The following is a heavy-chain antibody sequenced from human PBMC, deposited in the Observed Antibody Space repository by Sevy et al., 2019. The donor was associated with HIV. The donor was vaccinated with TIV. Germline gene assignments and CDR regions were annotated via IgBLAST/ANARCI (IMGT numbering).Heavy chain of an antibody. J-gene: IGHJ6*02. CDR3: AREAVAGRSGPGKADYCYAGMDV. CDR1: GFIFSDYW. V-gene: IGHV3-7*01. Sequence: GGSLRLSCVASGFIFSDYWMTWVRQAPGKGLEWVANIKQDGNEKYYMDSAKGRFTISRDNAKNSVYLQVNSLRAEDTVVYYCAREAVAGRSGPGKADYCYAGMDVWGQGTTVTVSS. CDR2: IKQDGNEK. D-gene: IGHD6-19*01.